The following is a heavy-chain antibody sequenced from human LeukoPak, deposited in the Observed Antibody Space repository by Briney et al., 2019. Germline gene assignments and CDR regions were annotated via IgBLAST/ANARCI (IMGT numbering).Heavy chain of an antibody. J-gene: IGHJ4*02. CDR3: ARDLVAGLFDY. V-gene: IGHV3-30*04. CDR1: GFTFISYA. D-gene: IGHD6-19*01. CDR2: ISYDGSNK. Sequence: PGRSLRLSCAASGFTFISYAMHWVRQAPGKGLEWVAVISYDGSNKYYADSVKGRFTISRDNSKNTLYLQMNSLRAEDTAVYYCARDLVAGLFDYWGQGALVTVSS.